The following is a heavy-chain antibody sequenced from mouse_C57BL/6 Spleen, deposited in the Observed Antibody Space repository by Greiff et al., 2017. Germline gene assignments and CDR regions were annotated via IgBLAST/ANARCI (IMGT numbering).Heavy chain of an antibody. CDR2: IHPNSGST. CDR1: GYTFTSYW. Sequence: QVQLMQPGADLVKPGASVKFSCKASGYTFTSYWMHWVQQRPGQGLEWIGMIHPNSGSTNYTEKFKSKATLTVDQSSSTVYMQLSSLTSEDSAVYYCERGYYGGSYEGYFDVWGTGTTVTVSS. CDR3: ERGYYGGSYEGYFDV. D-gene: IGHD1-1*01. V-gene: IGHV1-64*01. J-gene: IGHJ1*03.